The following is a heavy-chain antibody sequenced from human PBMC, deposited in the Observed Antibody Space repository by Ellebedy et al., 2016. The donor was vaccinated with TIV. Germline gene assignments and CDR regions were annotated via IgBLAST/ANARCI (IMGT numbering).Heavy chain of an antibody. D-gene: IGHD5-18*01. CDR3: ARDRGYSYGADP. Sequence: SETLSLXXTVSGGSVSSGDYYWSWIRQHPGKGLEWIGYIYYSGSTYYNPSLKSRVTISVDTSKNQFSLKLSSVTAADTAVYYCARDRGYSYGADPWGQGTLVTVSS. CDR1: GGSVSSGDYY. CDR2: IYYSGST. V-gene: IGHV4-31*03. J-gene: IGHJ5*02.